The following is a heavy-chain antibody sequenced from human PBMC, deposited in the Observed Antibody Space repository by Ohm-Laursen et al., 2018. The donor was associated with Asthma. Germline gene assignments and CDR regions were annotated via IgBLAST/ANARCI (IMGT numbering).Heavy chain of an antibody. Sequence: SLRLSCSAFGFTITNYWMHWVRQAPGKGLVWVSRINGDGGIKSYAASVKGRFTISRDDAKNTVYLQMNSLRVDDTAVYYCAYEFGGSGDYWGQGNLVTVSS. CDR2: INGDGGIK. D-gene: IGHD3-10*01. CDR3: AYEFGGSGDY. CDR1: GFTITNYW. V-gene: IGHV3-74*01. J-gene: IGHJ4*02.